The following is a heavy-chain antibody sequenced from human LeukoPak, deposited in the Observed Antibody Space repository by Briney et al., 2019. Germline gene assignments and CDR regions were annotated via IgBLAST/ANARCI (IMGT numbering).Heavy chain of an antibody. J-gene: IGHJ3*02. D-gene: IGHD3-10*01. CDR2: INQSGST. Sequence: PSETLSLTCAVYGGSFSGYYWSWIRQPPGKGLEWIGEINQSGSTKYNPSLKSRVTISVDTSKNQFSLKLSSVTAADTAVYYCARISALLWPPGRGFDIWGQGTMVTVSS. V-gene: IGHV4-34*01. CDR1: GGSFSGYY. CDR3: ARISALLWPPGRGFDI.